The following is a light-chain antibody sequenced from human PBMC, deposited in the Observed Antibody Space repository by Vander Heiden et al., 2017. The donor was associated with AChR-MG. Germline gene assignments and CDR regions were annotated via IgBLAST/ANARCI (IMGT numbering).Light chain of an antibody. CDR1: QSVSSN. J-gene: IGKJ2*02. Sequence: EIVMTQSPATLSVSPGERATLSCRASQSVSSNLAWYQQKPGQAPRLLIYGASTRATGIPARFSGSGSGTKFTLTINSLQSEDFAVYYCQQYNNWPCTFGQGTKLEIK. CDR3: QQYNNWPCT. CDR2: GAS. V-gene: IGKV3-15*01.